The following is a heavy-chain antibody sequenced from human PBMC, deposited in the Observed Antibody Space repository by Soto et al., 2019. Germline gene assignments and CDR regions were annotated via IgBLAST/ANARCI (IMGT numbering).Heavy chain of an antibody. CDR1: GITFSNYE. Sequence: PGGSLRLSCAASGITFSNYEMNWVRQAPGKGLEWVAVISYDGSNKYYADSVKGRFTISRDNSKNTLYLQMNSLRAEDTAVYYCAKDLWDYYDSRLSDYWGQGTLVTVSS. CDR2: ISYDGSNK. J-gene: IGHJ4*02. D-gene: IGHD3-22*01. CDR3: AKDLWDYYDSRLSDY. V-gene: IGHV3-30*18.